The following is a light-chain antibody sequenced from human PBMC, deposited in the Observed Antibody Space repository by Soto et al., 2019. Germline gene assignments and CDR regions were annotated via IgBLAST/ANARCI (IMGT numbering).Light chain of an antibody. CDR1: QSVSSRY. CDR2: SAS. J-gene: IGKJ4*01. CDR3: QQYGSSPLT. V-gene: IGKV3-20*01. Sequence: EIVVTQSPCTLSFSPWERSTLSCRDSQSVSSRYLAWYQQKPGQATRLLICSASSRVTGIPDRFHRSGAATDSTLTISRREPEAYAVYYCQQYGSSPLTFGGGNKVGIK.